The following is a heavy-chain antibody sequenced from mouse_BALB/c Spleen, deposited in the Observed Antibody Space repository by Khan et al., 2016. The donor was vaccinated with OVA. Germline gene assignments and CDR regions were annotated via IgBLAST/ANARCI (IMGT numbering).Heavy chain of an antibody. D-gene: IGHD4-1*01. J-gene: IGHJ3*01. CDR2: IYPGSDST. CDR1: GYTFTDYV. V-gene: IGHV1-77*01. Sequence: QVRLQQSGPELVKPGASVKMSCKASGYTFTDYVMNWVKQRNGQGLEWIGQIYPGSDSTYYNEKFKGKATLTADRSSSTAYKQLSNLTSEDSAVYFCARAGWDVFAYWGQGTLVTVSA. CDR3: ARAGWDVFAY.